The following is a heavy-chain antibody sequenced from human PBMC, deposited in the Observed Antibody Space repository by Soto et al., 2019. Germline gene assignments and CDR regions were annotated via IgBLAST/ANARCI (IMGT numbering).Heavy chain of an antibody. V-gene: IGHV3-53*01. Sequence: GGSLRLSCAASGFTVSSNYMSWVRQAPGKGLEWVSVIYSGGSTYYADSVKGRFTISRDNSKNTLYLQMNSLRAEDTAVYYCARGLGITGTNWFDPWGQGTLVTVSS. CDR1: GFTVSSNY. D-gene: IGHD1-20*01. CDR3: ARGLGITGTNWFDP. J-gene: IGHJ5*02. CDR2: IYSGGST.